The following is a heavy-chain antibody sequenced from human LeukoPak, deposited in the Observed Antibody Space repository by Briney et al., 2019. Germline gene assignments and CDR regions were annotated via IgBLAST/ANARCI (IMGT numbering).Heavy chain of an antibody. V-gene: IGHV4-38-2*02. J-gene: IGHJ1*01. D-gene: IGHD1-26*01. CDR1: GYSISSGYY. Sequence: SETLSLTCTVSGYSISSGYYWGWIRQPPGKGLEWIGSIYHSGSTYYNPSLKSRVTISVDTSKNQFSLKLSSVTAADTAVYYCARNSGPTNEYFQHWGQGTLVTVSS. CDR3: ARNSGPTNEYFQH. CDR2: IYHSGST.